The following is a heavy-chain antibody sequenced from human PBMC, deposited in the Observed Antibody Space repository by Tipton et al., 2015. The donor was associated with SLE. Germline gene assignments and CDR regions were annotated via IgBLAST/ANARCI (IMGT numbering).Heavy chain of an antibody. CDR2: IDHSDIT. D-gene: IGHD6-13*01. CDR3: ARKSIAAVGYY. CDR1: GDSFSSSSW. J-gene: IGHJ4*02. V-gene: IGHV4-4*02. Sequence: TLSLTCAVSGDSFSSSSWWTWVRQPPGKGLEWIGEIDHSDITSHNPSLKSRLTIPVDKSNNQFSLKLTSVTAADPAVYYCARKSIAAVGYYWGQGTLVTVSS.